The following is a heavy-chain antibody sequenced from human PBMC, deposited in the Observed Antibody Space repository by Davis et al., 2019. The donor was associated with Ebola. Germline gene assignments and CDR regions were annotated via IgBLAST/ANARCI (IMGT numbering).Heavy chain of an antibody. CDR2: VDHSGRT. V-gene: IGHV4-34*01. CDR3: VRGGGYGGYGMDV. J-gene: IGHJ6*02. Sequence: PGGSLRLSCSVPGGSFSGYYWTWIRQPPGKGLEWIGEVDHSGRTNYNPSLKGRLTISRDTSKNQFSLKVTSVTAADTAVYYCVRGGGYGGYGMDVWGQGTTVTVSS. D-gene: IGHD4-23*01. CDR1: GGSFSGYY.